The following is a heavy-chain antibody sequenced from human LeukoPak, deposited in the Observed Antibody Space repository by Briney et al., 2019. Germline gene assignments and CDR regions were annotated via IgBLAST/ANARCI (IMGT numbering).Heavy chain of an antibody. CDR3: AKEPGSGYSYGFRNFDY. Sequence: PGGSLRLSCAASGFTFSSYSMNWVRQAPGKGLEWVSSISSSSSYIYYADSVRGRFTISRDNAKNSLYLQMNSLRAEDTAVYYCAKEPGSGYSYGFRNFDYWGQGTLVTVSS. J-gene: IGHJ4*02. CDR2: ISSSSSYI. V-gene: IGHV3-21*01. D-gene: IGHD5-18*01. CDR1: GFTFSSYS.